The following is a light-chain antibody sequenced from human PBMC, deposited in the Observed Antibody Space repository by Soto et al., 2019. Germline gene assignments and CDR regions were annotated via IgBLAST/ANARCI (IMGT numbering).Light chain of an antibody. J-gene: IGKJ1*01. CDR1: QSVSSN. V-gene: IGKV3-15*01. CDR3: QQYNDWSWT. CDR2: GAS. Sequence: EIVMTQSPATLSVSPGERATLSCRPSQSVSSNVAWYQQKPGQAPRLVILGASTRATGIPARFSGSGSGTELTLTISSLQSEDFALYYCQQYNDWSWTFGQGTRVEIK.